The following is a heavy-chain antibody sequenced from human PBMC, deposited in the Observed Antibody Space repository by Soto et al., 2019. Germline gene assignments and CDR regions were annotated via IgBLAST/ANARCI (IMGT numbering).Heavy chain of an antibody. Sequence: QVQLVESGGGVVQPGRSLRLSCAASGFTFSSYGMHWVRQAPGKGLEWVALISYDGSNKYYADSVKGRFTISRDNSKNTLYLQMDSLRTEYTAVYYCAKDLGHGGRGAFDIWGHGTMVTVSS. CDR1: GFTFSSYG. CDR3: AKDLGHGGRGAFDI. D-gene: IGHD7-27*01. CDR2: ISYDGSNK. J-gene: IGHJ3*02. V-gene: IGHV3-30*18.